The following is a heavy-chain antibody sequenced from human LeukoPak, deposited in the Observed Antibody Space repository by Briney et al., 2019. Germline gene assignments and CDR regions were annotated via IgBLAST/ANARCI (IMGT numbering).Heavy chain of an antibody. J-gene: IGHJ4*02. V-gene: IGHV3-53*01. CDR3: ASHSSGWYNVPRY. Sequence: GGSLRLSCAASGFTINSNYMSWVRQAPGKGLEGVSVIYSGGSTYYADSVKGRFTISRDNSKNTLYLQMNSLSAEDTAVYYCASHSSGWYNVPRYWGQGTLVTVSS. CDR2: IYSGGST. D-gene: IGHD6-19*01. CDR1: GFTINSNY.